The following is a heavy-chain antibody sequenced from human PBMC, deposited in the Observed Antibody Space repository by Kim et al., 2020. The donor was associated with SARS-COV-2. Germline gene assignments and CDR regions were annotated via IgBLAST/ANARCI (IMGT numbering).Heavy chain of an antibody. Sequence: GGSLRLSCAASGFTFSSYAMHWVRQAPGKGLEWVAVISYDGSNKYYADSVKGRFTISRDNSKNTLYLQMNSLRAEDTAVYYCARDLYDPGPYGGEPNWYFDLWGRGTLVTVSS. CDR3: ARDLYDPGPYGGEPNWYFDL. V-gene: IGHV3-30*04. CDR1: GFTFSSYA. J-gene: IGHJ2*01. D-gene: IGHD3-10*01. CDR2: ISYDGSNK.